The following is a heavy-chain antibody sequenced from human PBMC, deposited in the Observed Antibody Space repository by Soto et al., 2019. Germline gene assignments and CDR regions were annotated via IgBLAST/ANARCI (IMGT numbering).Heavy chain of an antibody. CDR2: IYSGGST. CDR1: GFTVSSNY. D-gene: IGHD4-17*01. V-gene: IGHV3-53*04. Sequence: EVQLVESGGGLVQPGGSLRLSCAASGFTVSSNYMSWVRQAPGKGLEWVSVIYSGGSTYYADSVKGRFTISRHNSKNTLYLQMNSLRAEDTAVYYCARGVWYGDYASTAYFDLWGRGTLVTVSS. CDR3: ARGVWYGDYASTAYFDL. J-gene: IGHJ2*01.